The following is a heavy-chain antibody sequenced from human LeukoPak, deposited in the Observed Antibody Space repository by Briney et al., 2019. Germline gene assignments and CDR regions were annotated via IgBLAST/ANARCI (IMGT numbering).Heavy chain of an antibody. V-gene: IGHV3-21*01. D-gene: IGHD6-25*01. CDR2: ISSSSSNI. Sequence: GGSLRLSCAASGFTFSSYSMSWVRQAPGKGLEWVSSISSSSSNIYYADSVKGRFTISRDNAKNSLYLQMNSLRAEDTAVYYCARDPPGSARPLDYWGQGNLVPVSS. CDR3: ARDPPGSARPLDY. CDR1: GFTFSSYS. J-gene: IGHJ4*02.